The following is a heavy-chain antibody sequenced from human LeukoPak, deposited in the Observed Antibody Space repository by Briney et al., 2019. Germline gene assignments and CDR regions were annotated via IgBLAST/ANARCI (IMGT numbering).Heavy chain of an antibody. J-gene: IGHJ1*01. CDR2: IKSKTDGGTT. CDR3: TKEDH. Sequence: GGSLRLSCAASGFTFSNAWMSWVRQAPGKGLEWVCRIKSKTDGGTTDYAAPVKGRFTVSRDDSKNTFFLQMNSLKSEDTAVYYCTKEDHWGQGTLVTVSS. CDR1: GFTFSNAW. V-gene: IGHV3-15*01.